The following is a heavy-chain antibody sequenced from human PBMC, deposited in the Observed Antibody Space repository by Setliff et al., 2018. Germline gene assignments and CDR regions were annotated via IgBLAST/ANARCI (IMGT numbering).Heavy chain of an antibody. CDR3: AISTLSICSGGNCPNVFDV. CDR1: GYMLNSYG. CDR2: IGSYNDIT. D-gene: IGHD2-15*01. V-gene: IGHV1-18*01. J-gene: IGHJ3*01. Sequence: GASVKVSCKASGYMLNSYGISWVRQAPGQGLEWMGWIGSYNDITNYAQRFQGRVTLTKDMSTSAAYMELRSLGSDDTAVYYCAISTLSICSGGNCPNVFDVWGQGTMVTVSS.